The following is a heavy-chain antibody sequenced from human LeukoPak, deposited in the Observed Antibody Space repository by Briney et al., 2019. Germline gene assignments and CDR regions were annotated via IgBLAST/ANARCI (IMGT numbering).Heavy chain of an antibody. V-gene: IGHV3-7*01. CDR2: IKGDGSQT. Sequence: GGSLRLSSVASGFTFSRSWMDWVRQAPGKGLEWVANIKGDGSQTYYVDSAKGRFTISRDNAKNSLYLQMDSLRVEDTAIYYCANSLDYWGRGTLVTVSS. CDR3: ANSLDY. D-gene: IGHD2-21*01. CDR1: GFTFSRSW. J-gene: IGHJ4*02.